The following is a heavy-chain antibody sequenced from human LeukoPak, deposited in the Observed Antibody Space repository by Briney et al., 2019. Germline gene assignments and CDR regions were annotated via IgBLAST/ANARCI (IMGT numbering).Heavy chain of an antibody. CDR1: GGTFSSYA. V-gene: IGHV1-69*06. CDR3: ARGSYGSGSYSQNWFDP. Sequence: SVKVSCKASGGTFSSYAISWVRQAPGQGLEWMGGIIPIFGTANYAQKFQGRVTITADKSTSTAYMELSSLRSEDTAVYYCARGSYGSGSYSQNWFDPWGQGTLVTVSS. D-gene: IGHD3-10*01. J-gene: IGHJ5*02. CDR2: IIPIFGTA.